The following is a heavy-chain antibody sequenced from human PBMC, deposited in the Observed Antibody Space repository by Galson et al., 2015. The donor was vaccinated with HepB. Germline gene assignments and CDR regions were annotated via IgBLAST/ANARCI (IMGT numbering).Heavy chain of an antibody. CDR2: ISGSGGST. CDR3: AKDKIAARSSFDY. V-gene: IGHV3-23*01. Sequence: SLRLSCAASGFTFSSYAMHWVRKAPGRGLEWVSAISGSGGSTYYADSVKGRFTISRDNSKNTLYLQMNSLRAEDTAVYYCAKDKIAARSSFDYWGQGTLVTVSS. J-gene: IGHJ4*02. CDR1: GFTFSSYA. D-gene: IGHD6-6*01.